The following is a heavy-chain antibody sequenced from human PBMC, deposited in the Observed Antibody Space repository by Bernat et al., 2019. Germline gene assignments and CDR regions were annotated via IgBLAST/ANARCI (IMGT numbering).Heavy chain of an antibody. D-gene: IGHD4-17*01. Sequence: VQLVESGGGVVQPGTSLRLSCAASGFSFSRFGMHWVRQAPGEGLKWVAVIYYDGVNKYYADSGKGRFTISRDNSKNTVYLQMNSLRAEDTAVYYCARNGEYEGSHSFDYWGQGTLVTVSS. J-gene: IGHJ4*02. CDR2: IYYDGVNK. V-gene: IGHV3-33*01. CDR3: ARNGEYEGSHSFDY. CDR1: GFSFSRFG.